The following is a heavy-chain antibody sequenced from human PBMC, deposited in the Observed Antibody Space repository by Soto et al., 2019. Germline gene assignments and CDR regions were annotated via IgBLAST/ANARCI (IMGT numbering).Heavy chain of an antibody. CDR2: ISHSGIT. Sequence: TLSLTCTFSGGSITTGGDYWSWIRQNPGKGLDWIWYISHSGITEYNPSRNSRLTLYIDTSKNQFYLEMTSVTAADTAVYYCARISHDYFHGWLHXWGQGIPVTVSX. D-gene: IGHD4-17*01. J-gene: IGHJ5*02. V-gene: IGHV4-31*03. CDR3: ARISHDYFHGWLHX. CDR1: GGSITTGGDY.